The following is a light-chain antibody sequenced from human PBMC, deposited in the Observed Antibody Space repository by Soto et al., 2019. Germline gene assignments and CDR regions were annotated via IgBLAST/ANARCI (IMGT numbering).Light chain of an antibody. CDR2: LGS. Sequence: DIVMTQSPLSLPVTPGEPASISCRSSQSLLHSNGYNYLVWYLQKPGQSPHLLIYLGSYRASGVPDRFSGSGSGTDFTLNISRVEAEDVGVYYCMQALQTPRTFGLGTKVEIK. CDR1: QSLLHSNGYNY. CDR3: MQALQTPRT. V-gene: IGKV2-28*01. J-gene: IGKJ1*01.